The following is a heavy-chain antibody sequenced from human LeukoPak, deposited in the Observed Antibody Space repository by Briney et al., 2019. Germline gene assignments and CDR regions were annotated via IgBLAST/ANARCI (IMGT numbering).Heavy chain of an antibody. CDR1: GFTFSSYA. D-gene: IGHD1-14*01. V-gene: IGHV3-23*01. Sequence: GGSLRLSCAASGFTFSSYALSWVRQAPGKGLEWVSSISGSGAGTYYADSVKGRFTISRDKSNNTLYLQMNSLRAEDTAVYYCAKGNLGVRGGFDYWGQGTLVTVS. CDR3: AKGNLGVRGGFDY. CDR2: ISGSGAGT. J-gene: IGHJ4*02.